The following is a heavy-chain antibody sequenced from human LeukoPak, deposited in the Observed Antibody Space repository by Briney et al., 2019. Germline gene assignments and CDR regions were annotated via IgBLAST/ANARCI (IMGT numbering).Heavy chain of an antibody. D-gene: IGHD2/OR15-2a*01. CDR2: ISGSGVST. CDR3: AKTLFYDRGHETFQH. CDR1: GFTFSSYA. J-gene: IGHJ1*01. V-gene: IGHV3-23*01. Sequence: VGSLRLSCAASGFTFSSYAMSVVRQAPGKGLEWVSAISGSGVSTNYAPSVTGLFTISRDNSTHTLYLQMNSLRAEDTAVYYCAKTLFYDRGHETFQHWGQGTLVTVSS.